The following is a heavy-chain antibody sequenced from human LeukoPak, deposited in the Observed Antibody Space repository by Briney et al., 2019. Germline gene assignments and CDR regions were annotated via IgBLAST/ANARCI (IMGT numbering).Heavy chain of an antibody. D-gene: IGHD3-16*01. CDR3: ARIDGPTVFTYYMDL. CDR1: GFSFNRRG. J-gene: IGHJ6*03. V-gene: IGHV3-48*04. CDR2: ISPSSETI. Sequence: GESLRLSCATSGFSFNRRGMNWVRHPPGKGLQLVSYISPSSETIYYAESVKGRFTVSRDDSKDSLYLQMHTLRAEDTAVYYCARIDGPTVFTYYMDLWGKGTTVTVAS.